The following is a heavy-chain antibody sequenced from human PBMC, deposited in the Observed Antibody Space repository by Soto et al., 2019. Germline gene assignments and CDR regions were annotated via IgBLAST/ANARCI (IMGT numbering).Heavy chain of an antibody. Sequence: GGALKISCAAPRFPFSSYALSWVPPAPGEGGEWVSAISGSGGSTYYADSVKGRFTISRDNSKNTLYLQMNSLRAEDTAVYYCAKDLKRVPGRYYYYGMDVWGQGTTVTVSS. J-gene: IGHJ6*02. D-gene: IGHD6-25*01. V-gene: IGHV3-23*01. CDR3: AKDLKRVPGRYYYYGMDV. CDR1: RFPFSSYA. CDR2: ISGSGGST.